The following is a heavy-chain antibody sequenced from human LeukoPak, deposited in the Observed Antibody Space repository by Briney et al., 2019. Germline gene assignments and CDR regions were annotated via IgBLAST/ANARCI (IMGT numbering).Heavy chain of an antibody. V-gene: IGHV3-23*01. CDR2: ISSSGYTT. D-gene: IGHD3-22*01. J-gene: IGHJ4*02. CDR1: GFAFSNSV. Sequence: GGSLRLSCVASGFAFSNSVMSWVRQAPGKGLEWVSGISSSGYTTFYADSVKGRFTISRDNSKNTLYLQMNSLRAEDMAIFYCARRDGSAYYSFDYWGQGTLVTVSS. CDR3: ARRDGSAYYSFDY.